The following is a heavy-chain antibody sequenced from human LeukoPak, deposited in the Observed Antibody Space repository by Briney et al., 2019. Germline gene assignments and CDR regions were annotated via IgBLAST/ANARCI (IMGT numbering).Heavy chain of an antibody. CDR2: INPNSGGT. J-gene: IGHJ6*03. V-gene: IGHV1-2*06. Sequence: ASVKVSCKASGYTFTGYYTHWVRQAPGQGLEWMGRINPNSGGTNYAQKFQGRVTMTRDTSISTAYMELSRLRSDDTAVYYCARATGSYYYYYMDVWGKGTTVTVSS. D-gene: IGHD4-17*01. CDR1: GYTFTGYY. CDR3: ARATGSYYYYYMDV.